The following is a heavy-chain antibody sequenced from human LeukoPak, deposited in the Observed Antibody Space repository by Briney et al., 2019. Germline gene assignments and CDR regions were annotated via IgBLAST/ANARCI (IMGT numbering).Heavy chain of an antibody. CDR3: TTAARNYYDRHSPFDY. D-gene: IGHD3-22*01. J-gene: IGHJ4*02. CDR1: GFTFSNAW. CDR2: IKSKTDGGTT. Sequence: PGGSLRLSCAASGFTFSNAWMSWVRQAPGKGLEWVGRIKSKTDGGTTDYAAPVKGRFTISRDDSKNTLYLQMNSLKTEDTAVYYCTTAARNYYDRHSPFDYWGQGTLVTVSS. V-gene: IGHV3-15*01.